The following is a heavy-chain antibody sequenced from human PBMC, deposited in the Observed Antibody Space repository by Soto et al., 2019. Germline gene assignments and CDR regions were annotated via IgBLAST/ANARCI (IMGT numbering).Heavy chain of an antibody. CDR3: ARDSSYYDSSGYTPLYYFDY. Sequence: PSETLSLTCTVSGGSISSGDYYWSWIRQPPGKGLEWIGYIYYSGSTYYNPSLKSRVTISVDTSKNQFSLKLSSVTAADTAVYYCARDSSYYDSSGYTPLYYFDYWGQGTLVTVSS. D-gene: IGHD3-22*01. V-gene: IGHV4-30-4*01. J-gene: IGHJ4*02. CDR2: IYYSGST. CDR1: GGSISSGDYY.